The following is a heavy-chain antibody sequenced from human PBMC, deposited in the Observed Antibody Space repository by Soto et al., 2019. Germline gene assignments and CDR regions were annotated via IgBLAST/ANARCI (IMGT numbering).Heavy chain of an antibody. D-gene: IGHD6-6*01. V-gene: IGHV4-39*01. Sequence: SETLSLTCTVSGGSISSSSYYWGWMRQPPGKGLEWIGSIYYSGSTYYNPSLKSRVTISVDTSKNQFSLKLSSVTAADTAVYYCALTFGQLARFDYWGQGTLVTVSS. J-gene: IGHJ4*02. CDR2: IYYSGST. CDR1: GGSISSSSYY. CDR3: ALTFGQLARFDY.